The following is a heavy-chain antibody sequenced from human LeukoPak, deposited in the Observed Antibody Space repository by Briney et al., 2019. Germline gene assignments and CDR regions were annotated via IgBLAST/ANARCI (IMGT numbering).Heavy chain of an antibody. CDR3: ARSDLYGDYPPGKY. J-gene: IGHJ4*02. CDR1: GFTFSSYS. D-gene: IGHD4-17*01. V-gene: IGHV3-21*01. CDR2: ISSSSSYI. Sequence: GGSLRLSCAASGFTFSSYSMNWVRQAPGKGLEWVSSISSSSSYIYYADSVEGRFTISRDNAKNSLYLQMNSLRAEDTAVYYCARSDLYGDYPPGKYWGQGTLATVSS.